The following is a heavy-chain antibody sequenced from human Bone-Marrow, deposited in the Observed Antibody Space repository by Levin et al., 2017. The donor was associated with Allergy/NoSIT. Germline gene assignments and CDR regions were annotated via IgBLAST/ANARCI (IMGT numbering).Heavy chain of an antibody. CDR1: GFTFSSYS. CDR3: ARPDSGGSYDY. J-gene: IGHJ4*02. CDR2: ISSSSSTI. Sequence: GESLKISCAASGFTFSSYSMNWVRQAPGKGLEWVSYISSSSSTIYYADSVKGRFTISRDNAKNSLYLQMNSLRAEDTAVYYCARPDSGGSYDYWGQGTLVTVSS. D-gene: IGHD2-15*01. V-gene: IGHV3-48*01.